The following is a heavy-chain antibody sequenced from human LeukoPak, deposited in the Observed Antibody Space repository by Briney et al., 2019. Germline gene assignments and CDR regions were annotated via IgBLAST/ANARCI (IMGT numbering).Heavy chain of an antibody. CDR1: GFTLSSYA. V-gene: IGHV3-23*01. CDR2: ISGSGGST. J-gene: IGHJ4*02. D-gene: IGHD3-16*01. CDR3: AKDRAYYDYVWGEFDY. Sequence: PGGSLRLSCAASGFTLSSYAMSWVRQAPGKGLEWVSAISGSGGSTYYADSVKGRFTISRDNSKNTLYLQMNSLRAEDTAVYYCAKDRAYYDYVWGEFDYWGQGTLVTVSS.